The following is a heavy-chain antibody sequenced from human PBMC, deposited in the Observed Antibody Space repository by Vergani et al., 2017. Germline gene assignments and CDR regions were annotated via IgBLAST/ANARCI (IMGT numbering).Heavy chain of an antibody. J-gene: IGHJ4*02. D-gene: IGHD3-10*01. CDR1: EFTFSNYA. V-gene: IGHV3-23*01. Sequence: EVQLLESGGGLVQPGGSLRLTCAASEFTFSNYAMNWVCQAPGKGLEWVSGISGSGVCAYYTDSVKGRFTISRDNSKNMLFLQMNNLRTEDTAIYYCAKQYFVSGNYLFDYWGQGTLVTVSS. CDR2: ISGSGVCA. CDR3: AKQYFVSGNYLFDY.